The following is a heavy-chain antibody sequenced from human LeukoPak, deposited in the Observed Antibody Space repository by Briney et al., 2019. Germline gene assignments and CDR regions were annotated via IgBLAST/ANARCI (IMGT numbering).Heavy chain of an antibody. CDR2: IKPSGVGT. CDR3: VREYPGGSFDY. V-gene: IGHV1-46*01. D-gene: IGHD5-12*01. CDR1: GYTFTSYY. J-gene: IGHJ4*02. Sequence: ASVKVSCKASGYTFTSYYMHWIRQAPGQGLEWMGIIKPSGVGTGYAQKFQGRVTMTSDTSTSTVYMDLSSLRSEGTAVYYCVREYPGGSFDYWGQGTLVTVSS.